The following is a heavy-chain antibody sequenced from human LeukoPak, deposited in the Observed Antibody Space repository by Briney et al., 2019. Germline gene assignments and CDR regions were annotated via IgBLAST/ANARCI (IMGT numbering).Heavy chain of an antibody. CDR3: AKDRWRDGSSSFDN. J-gene: IGHJ4*02. V-gene: IGHV1-18*01. D-gene: IGHD6-6*01. CDR2: ISTYNGNS. CDR1: GYTFTSYS. Sequence: ASVKVSCKASGYTFTSYSINWVRQAPGQGLEWMGWISTYNGNSNYAQKLQGRVTMTTDTSTSTAYMELRSLRSDDTAIYYCAKDRWRDGSSSFDNWGQGTLVTVSS.